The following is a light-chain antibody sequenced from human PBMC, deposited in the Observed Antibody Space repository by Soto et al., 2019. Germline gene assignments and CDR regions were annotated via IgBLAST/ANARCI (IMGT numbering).Light chain of an antibody. CDR1: QSVSSSY. Sequence: EMVLTQSPGTLSLSPGERATLSCRASQSVSSSYLAWYQQKPGQAPRLLIYGASSRATGIPDRFSGSGSGTDFTLTISRLEPGDFGIYYCQQYGTAPWTFGQGTKVDIK. J-gene: IGKJ1*01. CDR3: QQYGTAPWT. CDR2: GAS. V-gene: IGKV3-20*01.